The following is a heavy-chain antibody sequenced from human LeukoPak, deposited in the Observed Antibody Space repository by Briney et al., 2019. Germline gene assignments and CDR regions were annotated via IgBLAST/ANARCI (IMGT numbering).Heavy chain of an antibody. D-gene: IGHD2-15*01. CDR1: GFTFSSYA. CDR3: ATVLGSIDY. J-gene: IGHJ4*02. V-gene: IGHV3-23*01. Sequence: SGGSLRLSCAASGFTFSSYAMSWVRQAPGKGLEWVSIISSVGGTTYYPDSVKGRFTISRDNSKNTLYLQMNSLRAEDTAVYYCATVLGSIDYWGQGTLVTVSS. CDR2: ISSVGGTT.